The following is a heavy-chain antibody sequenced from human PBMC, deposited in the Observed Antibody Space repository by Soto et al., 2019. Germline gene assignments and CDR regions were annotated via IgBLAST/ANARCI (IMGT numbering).Heavy chain of an antibody. D-gene: IGHD2-15*01. V-gene: IGHV4-31*03. J-gene: IGHJ6*03. Sequence: SETLSLTCTVSGGSISSGGYYWSWIRQHPGKGLEWIGYIYYSGSTYYNPSLKSRVTISVDTSKNQFSLKLSSVTAADTAVYYCARTSTPIGWFQGDYYYYYMDVWGKGTTVTVSS. CDR3: ARTSTPIGWFQGDYYYYYMDV. CDR1: GGSISSGGYY. CDR2: IYYSGST.